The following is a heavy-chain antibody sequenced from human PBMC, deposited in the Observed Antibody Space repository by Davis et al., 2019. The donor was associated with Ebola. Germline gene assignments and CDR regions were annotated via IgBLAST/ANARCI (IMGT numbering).Heavy chain of an antibody. J-gene: IGHJ1*01. V-gene: IGHV4-59*01. CDR2: IYYSGST. CDR3: ARPLAAAGSEFFQH. Sequence: PSETLSLTCTVSGGSMSRYYWHWIRQSPGKGLEWIGYIYYSGSTNYNPSLKSRVTMSVDTSKNQFSLKLNSVTAADTAVYYCARPLAAAGSEFFQHWGQGTLVTVSS. D-gene: IGHD6-13*01. CDR1: GGSMSRYY.